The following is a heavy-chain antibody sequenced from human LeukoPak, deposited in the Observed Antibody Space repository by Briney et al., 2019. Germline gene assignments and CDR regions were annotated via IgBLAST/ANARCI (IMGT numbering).Heavy chain of an antibody. Sequence: GGSLRLSCAASGFTFSSYAMSWVRQAPGKGLEWVSFISGSGGSTYYVDSVKGRFTISRDNSKNTLYLQMNSLRAEDTAVYYCARRDISSVTTLGWYFDLWGRGTLVTVSS. CDR2: ISGSGGST. CDR3: ARRDISSVTTLGWYFDL. V-gene: IGHV3-23*01. J-gene: IGHJ2*01. CDR1: GFTFSSYA. D-gene: IGHD4-17*01.